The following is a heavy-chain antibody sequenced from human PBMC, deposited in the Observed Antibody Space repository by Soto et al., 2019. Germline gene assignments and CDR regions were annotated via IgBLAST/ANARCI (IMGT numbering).Heavy chain of an antibody. CDR3: ARSTTGIAVAGTD. V-gene: IGHV3-53*02. CDR2: IYSGGST. Sequence: EVQLVETGGGLIQPGGSLRLSCAASGFTVSSNYMSWVRQAPGKGLEWVSVIYSGGSTYYADSVKGRFTISRDNAKNSLYLQMNSLRAEDTAVYYCARSTTGIAVAGTDWGQGTLVTVSS. J-gene: IGHJ4*02. CDR1: GFTVSSNY. D-gene: IGHD6-19*01.